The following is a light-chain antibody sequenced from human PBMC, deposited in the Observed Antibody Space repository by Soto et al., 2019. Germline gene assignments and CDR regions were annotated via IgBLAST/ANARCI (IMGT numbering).Light chain of an antibody. J-gene: IGLJ2*01. Sequence: QSVLTQPPSASGSPGQSVTITCSGTSSDVGEENYVSWYQQHPGKVPKLILYKVSKRPSGVPDRFSGSRSGNTASLTVSGLQAEDEADYYCSSFAGSPVVFGGGTKLTVL. CDR2: KVS. CDR3: SSFAGSPVV. V-gene: IGLV2-8*01. CDR1: SSDVGEENY.